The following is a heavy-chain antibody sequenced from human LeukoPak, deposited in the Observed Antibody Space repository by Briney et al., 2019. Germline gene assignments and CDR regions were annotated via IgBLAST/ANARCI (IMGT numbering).Heavy chain of an antibody. CDR2: IYTSGST. D-gene: IGHD3-10*01. CDR3: ARRRGIITFDC. Sequence: SQTLTLTCTVSGGSISSGSYYWSWIRQPAGKGLEWIGRIYTSGSTNYNPSLKSRVTISVDTSKNQFSLKLSSVTAADTAVYYCARRRGIITFDCWGQGTLVTVSS. CDR1: GGSISSGSYY. J-gene: IGHJ4*02. V-gene: IGHV4-61*02.